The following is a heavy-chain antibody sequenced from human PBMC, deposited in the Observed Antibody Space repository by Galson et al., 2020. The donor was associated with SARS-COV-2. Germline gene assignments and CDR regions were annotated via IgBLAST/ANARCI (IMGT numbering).Heavy chain of an antibody. CDR2: IYPGDSDT. J-gene: IGHJ2*01. CDR3: ARRAGTYSGWYFDL. D-gene: IGHD1-26*01. CDR1: GYSFASYW. Sequence: GESLKISCKGSGYSFASYWIVWVRQMPGKGLEWMGIIYPGDSDTKYSPSFQGQVTISADTSISTAYLQWNSLKASDTAMYYCARRAGTYSGWYFDLWGRGTLVTVSS. V-gene: IGHV5-51*01.